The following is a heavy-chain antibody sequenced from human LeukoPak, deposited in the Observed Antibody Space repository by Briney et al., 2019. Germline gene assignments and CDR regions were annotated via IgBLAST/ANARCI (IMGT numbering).Heavy chain of an antibody. D-gene: IGHD3-22*01. CDR2: IWYDGSNK. Sequence: PGGSLRLSCAASGFTFSSYGMHWVRQAPGKGLEWVAVIWYDGSNKYYADSVKGRFTISGDNSKNTLYLQMNSLRAEDTAVYYCARADYYDAGFDPWGQGTLVTVSS. CDR3: ARADYYDAGFDP. J-gene: IGHJ5*02. CDR1: GFTFSSYG. V-gene: IGHV3-33*01.